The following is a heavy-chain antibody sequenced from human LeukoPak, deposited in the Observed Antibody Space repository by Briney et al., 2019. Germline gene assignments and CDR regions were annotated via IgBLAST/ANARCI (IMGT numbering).Heavy chain of an antibody. Sequence: SETLSLTCTVSGGSISSSSYYWGWIRQPPGKGLEWIGSIYYSGSTYYNPSLKSRVTISVDTSKNQFSLKLSSVTAADTAVYYCARRASGWDYYFDYWGQGTLVTVSS. V-gene: IGHV4-39*07. J-gene: IGHJ4*02. CDR2: IYYSGST. CDR3: ARRASGWDYYFDY. CDR1: GGSISSSSYY. D-gene: IGHD6-19*01.